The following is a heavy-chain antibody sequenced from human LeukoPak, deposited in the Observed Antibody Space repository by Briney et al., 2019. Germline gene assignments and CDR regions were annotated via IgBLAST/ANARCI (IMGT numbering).Heavy chain of an antibody. V-gene: IGHV1-8*01. J-gene: IGHJ5*02. CDR1: GYTFTSYD. D-gene: IGHD2-2*01. Sequence: GASVKVSCKASGYTFTSYDINWVRQATGQGLEWMGWMNPNSGNTGYAQKFQGRVTMTRNTSISTAYMELSSLRSEDTAVYYCARGVPYCSSTSCYPSLRWFDPWGQGTLVTVSS. CDR3: ARGVPYCSSTSCYPSLRWFDP. CDR2: MNPNSGNT.